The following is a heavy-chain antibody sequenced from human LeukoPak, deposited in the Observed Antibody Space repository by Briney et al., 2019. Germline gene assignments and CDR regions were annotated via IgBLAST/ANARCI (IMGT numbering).Heavy chain of an antibody. Sequence: PSETLSLTCAVYGGSFSGYYWSWIRQPPGKGLEWIGEINHSGSTNYNPSLKSRVTISVDTSKNQFSLKLSSVTAADTAVYYCARASRAVEMATIVAFDIWGQGTMVTVSS. J-gene: IGHJ3*02. CDR2: INHSGST. D-gene: IGHD5-24*01. CDR1: GGSFSGYY. V-gene: IGHV4-34*01. CDR3: ARASRAVEMATIVAFDI.